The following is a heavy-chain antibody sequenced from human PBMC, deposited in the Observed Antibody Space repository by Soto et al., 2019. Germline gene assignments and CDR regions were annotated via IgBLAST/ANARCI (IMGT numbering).Heavy chain of an antibody. Sequence: PSETLSLTCTVSGGSISSYYWSWIRQPPGKGLERIGYIYYSGSTNYNPSLKSRVTISVDTSKNQFSLKLSSVTAADTAVYYCARTLRGYCSGGSCDGSWFDPWGQGTLVTVSS. V-gene: IGHV4-59*01. CDR1: GGSISSYY. CDR2: IYYSGST. J-gene: IGHJ5*02. CDR3: ARTLRGYCSGGSCDGSWFDP. D-gene: IGHD2-15*01.